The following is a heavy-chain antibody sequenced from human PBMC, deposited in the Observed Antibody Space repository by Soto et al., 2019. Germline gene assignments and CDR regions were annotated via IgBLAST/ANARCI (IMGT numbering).Heavy chain of an antibody. J-gene: IGHJ6*03. CDR3: ATAVPAADYYYYYYMDV. CDR2: FDPEDGET. D-gene: IGHD2-2*01. V-gene: IGHV1-24*01. Sequence: ASVKVSCKVSGYTLTELSMHWVRQAPGKGLEWMGGFDPEDGETIYAQKFQGRVTMTEDTSTATAYMELSSLRSEDTAVYYCATAVPAADYYYYYYMDVWGKGTTVTVSS. CDR1: GYTLTELS.